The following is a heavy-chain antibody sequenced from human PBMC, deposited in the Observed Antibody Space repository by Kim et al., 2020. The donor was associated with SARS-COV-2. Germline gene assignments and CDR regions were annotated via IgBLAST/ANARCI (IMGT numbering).Heavy chain of an antibody. J-gene: IGHJ6*02. V-gene: IGHV1-18*04. Sequence: ASVKVSCKASGYTFTSYGISWVRQAPGQGLEWMGWISAYNGNTNYAQKLQGRVTMTTDTSTSTAYMELRSLRSDDTAVYYCARENPYGSGPLYYYGMDVWGQGTTVTVSS. CDR2: ISAYNGNT. CDR3: ARENPYGSGPLYYYGMDV. CDR1: GYTFTSYG. D-gene: IGHD3-10*01.